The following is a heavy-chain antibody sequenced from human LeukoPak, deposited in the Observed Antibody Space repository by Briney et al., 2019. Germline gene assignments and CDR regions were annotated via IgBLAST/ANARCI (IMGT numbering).Heavy chain of an antibody. CDR2: ISSSSSTI. V-gene: IGHV3-48*01. J-gene: IGHJ4*02. D-gene: IGHD6-6*01. Sequence: GGSLRLSCAASGFTFSSYSMNWVRQAPGKGLEWVSYISSSSSTIYYADSVKGRFTISRDNAKNSLYLQMNSLRVEDTAVYYCARDLGIAARWGQGTLVTVSS. CDR1: GFTFSSYS. CDR3: ARDLGIAAR.